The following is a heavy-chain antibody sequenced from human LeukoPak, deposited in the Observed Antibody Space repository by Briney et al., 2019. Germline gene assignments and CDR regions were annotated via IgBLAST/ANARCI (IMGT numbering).Heavy chain of an antibody. CDR2: INSDGTIT. CDR1: GFTYSSYR. V-gene: IGHV3-74*01. J-gene: IGHJ4*02. Sequence: GGSLRLSCAASGFTYSSYRMHWVRQAPGKGLVWVSRINSDGTITGYADPVRGRFTISRDNAKNTVFLQMNSLRAEDTAVYYCAVSSSPIVWGQGTLVIVSS. D-gene: IGHD6-13*01. CDR3: AVSSSPIV.